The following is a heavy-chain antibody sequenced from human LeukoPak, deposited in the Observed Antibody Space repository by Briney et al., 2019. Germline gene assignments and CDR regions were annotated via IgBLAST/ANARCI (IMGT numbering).Heavy chain of an antibody. D-gene: IGHD3-10*01. V-gene: IGHV3-33*01. CDR1: GFTFSSYG. J-gene: IGHJ4*02. CDR2: IWYDGSNK. CDR3: ARDPFTYYYGSGSSADY. Sequence: GGSLRLSCAASGFTFSSYGMHWVRQAPGKGLEWVAVIWYDGSNKYYADSVKGRFTISRDNSKNTLYLQMNGLRAEDTAVYYCARDPFTYYYGSGSSADYWGQGTLVTVSS.